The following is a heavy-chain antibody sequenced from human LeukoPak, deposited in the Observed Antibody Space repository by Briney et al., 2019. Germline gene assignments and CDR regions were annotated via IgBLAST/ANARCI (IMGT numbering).Heavy chain of an antibody. CDR2: IYYSGST. Sequence: SETLSLTCTVSGGSISSGGYYWSWIRQHPGKGLEWIGYIYYSGSTYYNPSLKSRVTISVDTSKNQFSLKLSSVTAADTAVYYCARGNPWSLTGDFPVDYWGQGTLVTVSS. J-gene: IGHJ4*02. V-gene: IGHV4-31*03. CDR1: GGSISSGGYY. CDR3: ARGNPWSLTGDFPVDY. D-gene: IGHD7-27*01.